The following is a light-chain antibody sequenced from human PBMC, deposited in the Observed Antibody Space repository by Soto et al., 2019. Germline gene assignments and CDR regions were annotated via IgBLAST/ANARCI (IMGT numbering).Light chain of an antibody. CDR2: DAS. V-gene: IGKV3-15*01. CDR1: QSVGSN. J-gene: IGKJ1*01. CDR3: QQSNNWPKT. Sequence: EIVMTQSPDTLSVSPGETATLSCRASQSVGSNLAWYQQKPGQAPRLLISDASTRAAGPPARFSGSGSGTEFTLTISSLQSEDFAVYYCQQSNNWPKTFGQGTKVEIK.